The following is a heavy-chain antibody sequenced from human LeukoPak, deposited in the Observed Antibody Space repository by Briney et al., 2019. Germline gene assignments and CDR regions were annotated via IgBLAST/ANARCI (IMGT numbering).Heavy chain of an antibody. CDR3: AKRYSSSSWTAAFDS. D-gene: IGHD2-2*01. J-gene: IGHJ4*02. CDR2: ISGSGDGT. V-gene: IGHV3-23*01. Sequence: GGSLRLSCAASGFTFSDHYMSWIRQAPGRGLEWVSGISGSGDGTYYADSVKGRFTISRDNSKNTLYLQINSLRAEDTAVYYCAKRYSSSSWTAAFDSWGQGTLVTVSS. CDR1: GFTFSDHY.